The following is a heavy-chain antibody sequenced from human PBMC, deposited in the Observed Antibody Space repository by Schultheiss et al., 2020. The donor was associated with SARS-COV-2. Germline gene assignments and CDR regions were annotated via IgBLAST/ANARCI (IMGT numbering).Heavy chain of an antibody. J-gene: IGHJ6*02. V-gene: IGHV3-74*01. CDR2: IKTDGTYT. CDR3: AKRQIKLQGGGMDV. Sequence: GESLKISCAASGFTFSNFWMYWVRQAPGKGLVWVARIKTDGTYTVYADSVKGRFTISRDNSKNTLYLQMNSLRAEDTAVYYCAKRQIKLQGGGMDVWGQGTTVTVSS. D-gene: IGHD4-11*01. CDR1: GFTFSNFW.